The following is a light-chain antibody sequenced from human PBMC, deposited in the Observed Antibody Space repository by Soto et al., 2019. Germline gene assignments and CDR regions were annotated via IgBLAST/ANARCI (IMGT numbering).Light chain of an antibody. CDR1: SSDVGAYNY. Sequence: QPVLTQPASVSGSPGQSITISCTGTSSDVGAYNYVSWYQQHPGRAPQLIIYDVSYRPSGVSNRFSGSKSGNTASLTISGLQADDEADYYCSSCTGSSTLFGGGTKVTVL. CDR2: DVS. J-gene: IGLJ2*01. V-gene: IGLV2-14*01. CDR3: SSCTGSSTL.